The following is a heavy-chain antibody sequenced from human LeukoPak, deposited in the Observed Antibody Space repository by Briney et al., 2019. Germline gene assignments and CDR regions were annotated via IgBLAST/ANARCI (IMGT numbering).Heavy chain of an antibody. V-gene: IGHV1-2*02. CDR3: ARAPLGYSYGLPTWSYYMDV. J-gene: IGHJ6*03. Sequence: ASVKVSCKASGYTFTGYYMHWVRQAPGQGLEWMGWINPNSGGTNYAQKFQGRVTMTRDTSISTAYMELSRLRSDDTAVYYCARAPLGYSYGLPTWSYYMDVWGKGTTATVSS. CDR1: GYTFTGYY. CDR2: INPNSGGT. D-gene: IGHD5-18*01.